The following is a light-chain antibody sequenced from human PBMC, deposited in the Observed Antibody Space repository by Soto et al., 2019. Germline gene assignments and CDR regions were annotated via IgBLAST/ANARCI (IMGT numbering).Light chain of an antibody. J-gene: IGLJ2*01. CDR1: STDVGGFDY. Sequence: QSALTQPASVSGSPGQSITISCTGTSTDVGGFDYVSWYHLRPGQAPKLVVFDVNFRPSGVSDRFSGSKSGNTASLTISGLQPEDEGDYFCTSRTTSNPFVLFGGGTKVTVL. CDR3: TSRTTSNPFVL. CDR2: DVN. V-gene: IGLV2-14*03.